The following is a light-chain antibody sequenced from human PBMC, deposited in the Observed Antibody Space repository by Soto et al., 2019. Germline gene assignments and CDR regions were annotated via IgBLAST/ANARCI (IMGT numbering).Light chain of an antibody. J-gene: IGLJ2*01. CDR3: SSYAGPFVI. V-gene: IGLV2-23*01. CDR2: EGT. Sequence: QSALTQPASVAGSPGQSITISWTGSGSDVGNYNLLSWYQQHPDKAPKLIISEGTKRPSGVSNRFSGSGSGNTASLTISALQAEDEAEYYCSSYAGPFVIFGGGTKVTDL. CDR1: GSDVGNYNL.